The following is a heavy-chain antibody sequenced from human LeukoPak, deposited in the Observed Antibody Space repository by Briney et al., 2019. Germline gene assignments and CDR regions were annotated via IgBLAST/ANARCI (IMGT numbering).Heavy chain of an antibody. J-gene: IGHJ4*02. D-gene: IGHD3-10*01. CDR3: ARVPVTMVRGVTPYEDY. Sequence: GGSLRLSCAASGFTFSSYSMNWVRQAPGKGLEWVSSISSSSSYIYYADSVKGRFTISRDNAKNSLYLQMNSLRAEDTAVYYCARVPVTMVRGVTPYEDYWGQGTLVTVSS. V-gene: IGHV3-21*01. CDR1: GFTFSSYS. CDR2: ISSSSSYI.